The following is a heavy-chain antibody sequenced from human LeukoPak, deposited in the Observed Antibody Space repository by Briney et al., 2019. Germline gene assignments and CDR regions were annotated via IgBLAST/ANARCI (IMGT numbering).Heavy chain of an antibody. CDR2: IYYSGTT. Sequence: SETLSLTCTVSGVSIADYYWSWIRQPPGKGLEWIAYIYYSGTTIYNPSLKSRVTISIDTPNQPFSLSLTSVTAADTALYLCARHPRWAQYGSGNNWFDTWGQGTLVTVSS. J-gene: IGHJ5*02. V-gene: IGHV4-59*08. D-gene: IGHD3-10*01. CDR1: GVSIADYY. CDR3: ARHPRWAQYGSGNNWFDT.